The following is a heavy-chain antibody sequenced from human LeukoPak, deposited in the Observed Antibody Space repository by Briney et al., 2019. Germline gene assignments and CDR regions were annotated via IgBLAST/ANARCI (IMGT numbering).Heavy chain of an antibody. CDR3: ARVVRGEIKTNWFDP. CDR1: GGSFSGYY. D-gene: IGHD3-10*01. J-gene: IGHJ5*02. Sequence: PSETLSLTCAVYGGSFSGYYWGWIRQPPGKGLEWIGSIYYSGSTYYNPSLKSRVTISVDTSKNQFSLKLSSVTAADTAVYYCARVVRGEIKTNWFDPWGQGTLVTVSS. V-gene: IGHV4-34*01. CDR2: IYYSGST.